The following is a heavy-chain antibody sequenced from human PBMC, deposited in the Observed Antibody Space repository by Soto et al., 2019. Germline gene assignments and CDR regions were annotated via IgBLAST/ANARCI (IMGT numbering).Heavy chain of an antibody. CDR1: GFTFSSYG. Sequence: PGGSLRLSCAASGFTFSSYGMHWVRQAPGKGLEWVAVISYDGSNKYYADSVKGRFTISRDNSKNTLYLQMNSLRAEDTAVYYCAKDTHYIAARPRPLDYWGQGTLVTVSS. CDR2: ISYDGSNK. J-gene: IGHJ4*02. CDR3: AKDTHYIAARPRPLDY. V-gene: IGHV3-30*18. D-gene: IGHD6-6*01.